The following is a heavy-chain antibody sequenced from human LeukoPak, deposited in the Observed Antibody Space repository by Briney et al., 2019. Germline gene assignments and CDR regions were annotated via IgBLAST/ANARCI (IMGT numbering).Heavy chain of an antibody. Sequence: PSETLSLTCTVSGGSISSSGYYWGWIRQPPGKGLEWIGSLYYSGSTYYNPSLKTRVTISVDTSKNQLSLKLRSVTAADTAVYYCARDYEGDFDYWGQGTLVTVSS. CDR3: ARDYEGDFDY. D-gene: IGHD3-3*01. J-gene: IGHJ4*02. CDR2: LYYSGST. V-gene: IGHV4-39*02. CDR1: GGSISSSGYY.